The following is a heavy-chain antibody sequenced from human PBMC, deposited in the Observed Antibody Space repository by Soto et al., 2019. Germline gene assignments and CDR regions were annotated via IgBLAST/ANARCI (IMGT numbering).Heavy chain of an antibody. Sequence: QVQLVQSGAEVKKPGSSVKVSCKASGGTFSNYALTWVRQAPGQGLEWMGGIIPIFGTPNYAQKFRGRVTFTADESTVTANVELSSLRSGDTAVFYGAGGVTILGGVPPHYSYGMDAGGQGTTFTV. D-gene: IGHD3-3*01. CDR3: AGGVTILGGVPPHYSYGMDA. V-gene: IGHV1-69*12. J-gene: IGHJ6*02. CDR2: IIPIFGTP. CDR1: GGTFSNYA.